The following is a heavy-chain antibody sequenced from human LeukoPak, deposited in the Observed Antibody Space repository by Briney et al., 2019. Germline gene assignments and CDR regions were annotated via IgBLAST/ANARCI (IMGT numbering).Heavy chain of an antibody. CDR3: TRDSGDSSGYFDY. CDR2: IIPILGIP. CDR1: GGTISSYA. Sequence: ASVKVSCEASGGTISSYAISWVRQAPGQGLEWMGRIIPILGIPKYAQRFQGRVTITADKSTSTAYLELSSLRSEDTAVYYCTRDSGDSSGYFDYWGQGTLVTVSS. J-gene: IGHJ4*02. D-gene: IGHD3-22*01. V-gene: IGHV1-69*04.